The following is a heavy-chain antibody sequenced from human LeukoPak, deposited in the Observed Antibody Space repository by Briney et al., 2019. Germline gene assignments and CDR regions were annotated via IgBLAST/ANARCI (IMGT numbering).Heavy chain of an antibody. Sequence: ASVKVSCKASGYTFTSYDINWVRQATGQGLEWMGWMNPNSGNTGYAQKFQGRVTMTRNTSISTAYMELSSLRSEDTDVYYCAREAKYYYDSSGYLYYFVYWGQGTLVTVSS. V-gene: IGHV1-8*01. D-gene: IGHD3-22*01. CDR2: MNPNSGNT. CDR3: AREAKYYYDSSGYLYYFVY. J-gene: IGHJ4*02. CDR1: GYTFTSYD.